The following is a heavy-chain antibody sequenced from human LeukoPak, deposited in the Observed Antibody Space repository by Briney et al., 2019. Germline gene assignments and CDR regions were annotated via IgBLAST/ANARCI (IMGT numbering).Heavy chain of an antibody. CDR1: GGSISSSSYY. D-gene: IGHD6-13*01. J-gene: IGHJ5*02. CDR3: ARRLGTRKGETAAGTNWFDP. V-gene: IGHV4-39*01. CDR2: IYYSGST. Sequence: SETLSLTCTVSGGSISSSSYYWGWIRQPPGKGLEWIGSIYYSGSTYYNPSLKSRVTISVDTSKNQFSLKLSSVTAADTAVYYCARRLGTRKGETAAGTNWFDPWGQGTLVTVSS.